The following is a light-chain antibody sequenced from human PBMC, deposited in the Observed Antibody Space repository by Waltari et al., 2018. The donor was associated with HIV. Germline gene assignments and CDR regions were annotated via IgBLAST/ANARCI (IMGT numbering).Light chain of an antibody. CDR2: DVS. CDR3: SSYTSRSTVV. Sequence: QSALTQPASVSGSPGQSITISCTGTSSDVGGYNYVSWYQQYPGKAPKLMIYDVSNRPSGVSNRFSASKSGNTASLTISGLQAEDEAEYYCSSYTSRSTVVFGGGTKLTVL. V-gene: IGLV2-14*01. CDR1: SSDVGGYNY. J-gene: IGLJ2*01.